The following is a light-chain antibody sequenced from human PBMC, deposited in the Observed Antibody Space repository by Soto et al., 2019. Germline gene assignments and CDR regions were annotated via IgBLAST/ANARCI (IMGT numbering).Light chain of an antibody. V-gene: IGKV1-5*01. Sequence: DIQMTQSPSTLSGSVGDRVTITCRASQTISSWLAWYQQKPGKAPDLLIYSASTLQSGVPSRFSGSGSGTEFTLTISSLQSEDFAVYYCHQYNNWPPWTFGQGTKVDIK. CDR1: QTISSW. CDR3: HQYNNWPPWT. CDR2: SAS. J-gene: IGKJ1*01.